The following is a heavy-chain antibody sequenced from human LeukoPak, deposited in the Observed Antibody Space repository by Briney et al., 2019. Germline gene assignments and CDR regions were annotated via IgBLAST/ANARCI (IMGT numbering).Heavy chain of an antibody. D-gene: IGHD3-10*01. Sequence: GASVKVSCKASGYTFTSYYMHWVRQAPGQGLEWMGIINPSGGSTSYAQKFQGRVTMTRDTSTSTVYMELSSLRSEDTAVYYCARDPSSDCGSGVLLYFDYWGQGTLVTVSS. CDR2: INPSGGST. V-gene: IGHV1-46*03. J-gene: IGHJ4*02. CDR3: ARDPSSDCGSGVLLYFDY. CDR1: GYTFTSYY.